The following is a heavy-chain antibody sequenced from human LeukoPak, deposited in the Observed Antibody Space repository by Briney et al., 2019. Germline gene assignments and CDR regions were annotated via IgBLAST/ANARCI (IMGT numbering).Heavy chain of an antibody. CDR1: GFTFGDYG. Sequence: GGSLRLSCTASGFTFGDYGMSWVRQAPGKGLEWVGFIRSKAYVGTTEYAASVKGRVTISRDDSKSIAYLQMNSLKTEDTAVYYCTRGGSSWIEDVDYWGQGTLVTVSS. J-gene: IGHJ4*02. CDR2: IRSKAYVGTT. CDR3: TRGGSSWIEDVDY. V-gene: IGHV3-49*04. D-gene: IGHD6-13*01.